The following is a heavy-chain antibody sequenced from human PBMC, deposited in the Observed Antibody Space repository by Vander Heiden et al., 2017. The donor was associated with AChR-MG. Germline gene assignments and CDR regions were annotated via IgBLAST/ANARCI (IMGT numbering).Heavy chain of an antibody. CDR3: ARSQGDY. Sequence: EVQLVESGGGLVNPGGYLRLSCAASGFTVSSYSMNWVRQAPGKGLEWVSSISSSSSYIYYADAVKGRFTISRDNAKNSLYLQMNSLRAEDTAVYYCARSQGDYWGQGTLVTVSS. CDR2: ISSSSSYI. CDR1: GFTVSSYS. V-gene: IGHV3-21*01. J-gene: IGHJ4*02.